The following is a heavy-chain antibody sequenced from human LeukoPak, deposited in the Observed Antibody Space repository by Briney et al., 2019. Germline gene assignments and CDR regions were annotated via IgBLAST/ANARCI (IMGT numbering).Heavy chain of an antibody. CDR2: FDPEDGET. CDR3: ATEAMVTGLVAFDI. CDR1: GYTLTELS. Sequence: ASVKVSCKVSGYTLTELSMHWVRQAPGKGLEWMGGFDPEDGETIYAQKFQGRVTMTEDTSTDTAYMELSSMRSEDTAVYYCATEAMVTGLVAFDIWGQGTMVTVSS. V-gene: IGHV1-24*01. J-gene: IGHJ3*02. D-gene: IGHD5-18*01.